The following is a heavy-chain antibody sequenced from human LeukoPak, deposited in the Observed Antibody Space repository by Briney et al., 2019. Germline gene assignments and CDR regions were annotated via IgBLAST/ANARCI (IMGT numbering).Heavy chain of an antibody. CDR1: GFTFTSYE. CDR3: ARAAYYYDSSGHSYFDY. D-gene: IGHD3-22*01. Sequence: GGSLRLSCAASGFTFTSYEMNWVRQPPGKGLEWLGLISYDGDKQIYPASVRGRFHISRDNSKNTLYMQMNSLRAEDTAVYYCARAAYYYDSSGHSYFDYWGQGTRLTVSS. V-gene: IGHV3-30-3*01. J-gene: IGHJ4*02. CDR2: ISYDGDKQ.